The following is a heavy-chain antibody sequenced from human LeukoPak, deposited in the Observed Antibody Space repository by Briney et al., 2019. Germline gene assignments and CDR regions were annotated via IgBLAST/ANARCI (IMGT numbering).Heavy chain of an antibody. CDR3: ARGADTGYSSDS. CDR2: INSDARST. J-gene: IGHJ5*02. Sequence: GGSLRLSCAASGFTFSSYAMNWVRQAPGKGLVWVSRINSDARSTSYADSVKGRFTISRDNAKNTLYLQMNSLRAEDTAVYYCARGADTGYSSDSWGQGTLVTVSS. D-gene: IGHD6-19*01. V-gene: IGHV3-74*01. CDR1: GFTFSSYA.